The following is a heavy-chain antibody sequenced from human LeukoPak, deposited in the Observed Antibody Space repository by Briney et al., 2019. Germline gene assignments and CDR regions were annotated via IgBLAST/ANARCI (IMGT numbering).Heavy chain of an antibody. CDR2: INHSGST. CDR1: GGSFSDYS. Sequence: SETLSLTCAVYGGSFSDYSWSWIRQPPGKGLEWIGEINHSGSTNYNPSLKSRVTISVDTSKNQFSLKLSSVTAADTAVYYCASNSFDYYGSGSFSVDYWGQGTLVTVSS. D-gene: IGHD3-10*01. J-gene: IGHJ4*02. CDR3: ASNSFDYYGSGSFSVDY. V-gene: IGHV4-34*01.